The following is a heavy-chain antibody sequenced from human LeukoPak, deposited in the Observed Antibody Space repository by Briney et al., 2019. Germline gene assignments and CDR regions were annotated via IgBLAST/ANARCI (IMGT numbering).Heavy chain of an antibody. CDR3: AKRNLGNIDY. D-gene: IGHD3-16*01. CDR1: GFTFSNYG. Sequence: GTSLRLSCAASGFTFSNYGMHWVRQAPGKGLEWLAVISYDGSNKYYADSVKGRFTISRDNSKNTLYLQMNSQRAEDTAVYYCAKRNLGNIDYWGQGTLVTVSS. CDR2: ISYDGSNK. V-gene: IGHV3-30*18. J-gene: IGHJ4*02.